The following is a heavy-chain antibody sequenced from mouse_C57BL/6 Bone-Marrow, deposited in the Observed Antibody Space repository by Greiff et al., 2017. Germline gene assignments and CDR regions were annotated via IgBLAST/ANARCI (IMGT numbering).Heavy chain of an antibody. J-gene: IGHJ3*01. CDR1: GYTFTDYY. V-gene: IGHV1-19*01. D-gene: IGHD2-4*01. Sequence: EVQLQQSGPVLVKPGASVKMSCKASGYTFTDYYMNWVKQSHGKSLEWIGVINPYNGGTSYNQKFKGKATLTVDKSSSTAYMELNSLTSEDSAVYYCASYYDYGGFAYWGQGTLVTVSA. CDR2: INPYNGGT. CDR3: ASYYDYGGFAY.